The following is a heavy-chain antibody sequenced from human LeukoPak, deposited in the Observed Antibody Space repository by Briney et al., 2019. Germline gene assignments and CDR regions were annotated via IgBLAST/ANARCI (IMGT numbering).Heavy chain of an antibody. CDR2: IYYSGST. CDR3: ARQGYSGYRPIDY. V-gene: IGHV4-59*08. CDR1: GGSTSSCY. Sequence: SETLSLTCTVSGGSTSSCYWSWIRQPPGKGLEWIGYIYYSGSTNYNPSLKSRVTISVDTSKNQFSLKLSSVTAADTAVYYCARQGYSGYRPIDYWGQGTLVTVSS. J-gene: IGHJ4*02. D-gene: IGHD5-12*01.